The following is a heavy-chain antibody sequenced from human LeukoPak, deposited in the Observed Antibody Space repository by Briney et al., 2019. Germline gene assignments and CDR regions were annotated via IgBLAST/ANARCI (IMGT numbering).Heavy chain of an antibody. V-gene: IGHV4-39*01. D-gene: IGHD5-18*01. CDR1: GGSVSSSSYY. Sequence: SETLSLTCTVSGGSVSSSSYYWGWIGQPPGKGLEWIGSIYYSGSTYYNPSLKSRVTISVDTSKNQFSLKLSSVTAADTAVYYCARPYDVDTWKNWFDPWGQGTLVTVSS. J-gene: IGHJ5*02. CDR2: IYYSGST. CDR3: ARPYDVDTWKNWFDP.